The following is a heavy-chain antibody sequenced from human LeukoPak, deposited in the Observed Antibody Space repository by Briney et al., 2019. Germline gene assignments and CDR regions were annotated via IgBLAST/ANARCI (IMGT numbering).Heavy chain of an antibody. CDR1: GGSISSGGYY. J-gene: IGHJ4*02. Sequence: MPSETLSLTCTASGGSISSGGYYWSWIRQHPGKGLEWIGYIYYSGSTYYNPSLKSRVTISVDTSKNQFSLKLSSVTAADTAVYYCATLRIQLWLYYFDYWGQGTLVTVSS. D-gene: IGHD5-18*01. V-gene: IGHV4-31*03. CDR3: ATLRIQLWLYYFDY. CDR2: IYYSGST.